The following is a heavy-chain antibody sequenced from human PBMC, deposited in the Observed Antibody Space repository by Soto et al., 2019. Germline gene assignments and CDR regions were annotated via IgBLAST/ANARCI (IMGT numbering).Heavy chain of an antibody. J-gene: IGHJ4*02. V-gene: IGHV3-23*01. CDR1: GFTFSSYA. Sequence: QSGGSLRLSCAASGFTFSSYAMSWVRQAPGKGLEWVSAISGSGGSTYYADSVKGRFTISRDNSKNTLYLQMNSLRAEDTAVYYCAKDALYSGYEHPQYYFDYWGQGTLVTVSS. CDR2: ISGSGGST. CDR3: AKDALYSGYEHPQYYFDY. D-gene: IGHD5-12*01.